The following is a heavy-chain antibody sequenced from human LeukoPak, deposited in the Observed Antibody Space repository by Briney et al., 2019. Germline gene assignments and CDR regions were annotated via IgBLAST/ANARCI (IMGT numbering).Heavy chain of an antibody. Sequence: GGSLRLSCAASGFTFSSYWMSWVRQAPGKGLEWVANIKQDGSEKYYVDSVKGRFTISRDNAKSSLYLQMNSLRAEDTAVYFCARGWGVTTWRLYYMDVWGKGTTVTVSS. CDR2: IKQDGSEK. D-gene: IGHD4-11*01. V-gene: IGHV3-7*01. CDR3: ARGWGVTTWRLYYMDV. CDR1: GFTFSSYW. J-gene: IGHJ6*03.